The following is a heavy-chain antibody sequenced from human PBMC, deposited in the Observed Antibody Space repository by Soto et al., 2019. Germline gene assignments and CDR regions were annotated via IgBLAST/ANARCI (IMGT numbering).Heavy chain of an antibody. CDR2: ISAHNGNT. Sequence: QVHLVQSGAEVKKPGASVKVSCKGSGYGFTTYGITWVRQAPGQGLEWMAWISAHNGNTNHAQKLQGRVTVTRDTSTSTAYMELRSLRSEDTAVYYCARGRYGDYWGQGALVTVSS. D-gene: IGHD1-1*01. J-gene: IGHJ4*02. CDR3: ARGRYGDY. CDR1: GYGFTTYG. V-gene: IGHV1-18*01.